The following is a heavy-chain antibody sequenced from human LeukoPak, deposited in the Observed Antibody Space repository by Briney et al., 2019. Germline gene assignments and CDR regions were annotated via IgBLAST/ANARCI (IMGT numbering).Heavy chain of an antibody. D-gene: IGHD5-18*01. J-gene: IGHJ4*02. CDR2: IIPILGIA. Sequence: SVKVSCKASGGTFSSYAISWVRQAPGQGLEWMGRIIPILGIANYAQKFQGRVTITADKSTSTAYMELSSLRSEDTAVYYCARVGTAMVIDYWGQGTLVTVSS. V-gene: IGHV1-69*04. CDR1: GGTFSSYA. CDR3: ARVGTAMVIDY.